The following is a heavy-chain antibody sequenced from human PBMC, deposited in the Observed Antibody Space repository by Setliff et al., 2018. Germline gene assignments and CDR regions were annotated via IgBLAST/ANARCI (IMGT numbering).Heavy chain of an antibody. CDR2: MYTSETT. CDR3: AKEASSGWYFNY. J-gene: IGHJ4*02. CDR1: GGSINSYY. V-gene: IGHV4-4*07. Sequence: SETLSLTCTVSGGSINSYYWSWIRQPAGKGLEWIGRMYTSETTNYNPSLKRRVTMSVDTSKNQFSLKLCSVTAADTAVYYCAKEASSGWYFNYWGQGTLVTVSS. D-gene: IGHD6-19*01.